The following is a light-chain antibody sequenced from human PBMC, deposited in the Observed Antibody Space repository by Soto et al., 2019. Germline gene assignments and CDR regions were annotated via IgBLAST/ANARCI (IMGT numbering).Light chain of an antibody. J-gene: IGKJ4*01. CDR3: QQSYITTIT. Sequence: DIQMTQSPSSLSASVGDRVTITCRASQSISSYLNWYQQKPGKAPKLLIYAASSLQSGVPSRFSGSGSGTDFTLTISSLKPEDFATYYCQQSYITTITFGGGTKVEIK. CDR2: AAS. V-gene: IGKV1-39*01. CDR1: QSISSY.